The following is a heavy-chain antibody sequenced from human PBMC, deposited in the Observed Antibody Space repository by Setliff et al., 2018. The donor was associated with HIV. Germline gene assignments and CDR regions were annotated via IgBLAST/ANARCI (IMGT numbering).Heavy chain of an antibody. J-gene: IGHJ6*03. CDR3: ARHLVSPTGYYNYMDV. D-gene: IGHD5-12*01. CDR1: GFTFSSYS. CDR2: ISSDSSYI. V-gene: IGHV3-21*01. Sequence: GGSLRLSCAASGFTFSSYSMNWVRQAPGKGLEWVSSISSDSSYIYYADSLKGRFTISRDNAKNSLYLQMNSLRAEDTAVYYCARHLVSPTGYYNYMDVWGKGTTVTVSS.